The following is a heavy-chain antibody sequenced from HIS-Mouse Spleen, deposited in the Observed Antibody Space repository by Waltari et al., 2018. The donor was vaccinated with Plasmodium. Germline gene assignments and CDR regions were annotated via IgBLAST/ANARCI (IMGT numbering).Heavy chain of an antibody. J-gene: IGHJ1*01. V-gene: IGHV1-2*02. CDR1: GYTFTGYY. CDR2: TNPNGGGT. D-gene: IGHD6-13*01. Sequence: QVQLVQSGAEVKKPGASVKVSCKASGYTFTGYYMHWVRQAPGQGLEWMGWTNPNGGGTNYAQKVQGRVTRTRDTSISTACMGLSRLRSDDTAVYYCARVLGYKAAAGTFVEYFQHWGQGTLVTVSS. CDR3: ARVLGYKAAAGTFVEYFQH.